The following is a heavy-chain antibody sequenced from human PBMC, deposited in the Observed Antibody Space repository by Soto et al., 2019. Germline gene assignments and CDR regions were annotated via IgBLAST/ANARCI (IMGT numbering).Heavy chain of an antibody. CDR3: ARAMDWNYVYYYYYGMVV. CDR1: GGSFSGYY. V-gene: IGHV4-34*01. J-gene: IGHJ6*02. Sequence: SETLSLTCAVYGGSFSGYYWSWIRQPPGKGLEWIGEINHSGSTNYNPSLKSRVTISVDTSKNQFSLKLSSVTAADTAVYYCARAMDWNYVYYYYYGMVVWGQGTTVTVSS. CDR2: INHSGST. D-gene: IGHD1-7*01.